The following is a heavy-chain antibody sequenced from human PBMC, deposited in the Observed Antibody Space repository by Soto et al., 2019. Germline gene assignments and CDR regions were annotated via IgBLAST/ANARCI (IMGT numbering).Heavy chain of an antibody. CDR3: SADRPDIGVGWWV. D-gene: IGHD2-15*01. Sequence: SVNVSCKSSGSGFISSCIQWGRQAHGQRLEWIGWIVVASGQTNYAQNFRGRVAITRDTSTATAYIELTGLTSEDTAVYFCSADRPDIGVGWWVWGQGTTVTVSS. CDR2: IVVASGQT. CDR1: GSGFISSC. V-gene: IGHV1-58*02. J-gene: IGHJ6*02.